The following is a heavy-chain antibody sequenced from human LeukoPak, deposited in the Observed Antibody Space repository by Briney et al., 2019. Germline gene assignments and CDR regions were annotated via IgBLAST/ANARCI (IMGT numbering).Heavy chain of an antibody. V-gene: IGHV4-4*07. Sequence: SETLSLTCTVSGVSISSYYRRWIRQPAGKGLEWIGRIYTSGSTNYNPSLMRRVTMSVDTSKNQFSLKLSSVTAADTAVYYCAGMYYDILTGQSDYWGQGTLVTVSS. CDR1: GVSISSYY. D-gene: IGHD3-9*01. CDR3: AGMYYDILTGQSDY. CDR2: IYTSGST. J-gene: IGHJ4*02.